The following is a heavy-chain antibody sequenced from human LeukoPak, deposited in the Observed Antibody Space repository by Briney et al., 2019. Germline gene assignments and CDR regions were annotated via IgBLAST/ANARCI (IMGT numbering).Heavy chain of an antibody. CDR1: GFTFSDYY. CDR2: ISSSGSTI. V-gene: IGHV3-11*01. J-gene: IGHJ6*03. Sequence: GGSLRLSCAASGFTFSDYYMSWVRQAPGKGLEWVSYISSSGSTIYYADSVKGRFTISRDNAKNSLYLQMNSLRAEDTAVYYCARDWNRYSSSWYYYYYYMDVWGKGTTVTVSS. CDR3: ARDWNRYSSSWYYYYYYMDV. D-gene: IGHD6-13*01.